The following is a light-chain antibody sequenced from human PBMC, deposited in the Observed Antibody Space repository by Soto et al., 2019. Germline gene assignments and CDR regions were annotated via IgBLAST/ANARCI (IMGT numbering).Light chain of an antibody. Sequence: QSVLTQPASVSESPGQSITISCTGTSSDVGNYNVVSWYQHHPGRAPKVLIYEVTDRPSGVSNRFSGSKSGNTASLTISGLQAEDEAEYYCSSYTNINTRACVFGTGTKVTV. CDR1: SSDVGNYNV. CDR3: SSYTNINTRACV. CDR2: EVT. V-gene: IGLV2-14*02. J-gene: IGLJ1*01.